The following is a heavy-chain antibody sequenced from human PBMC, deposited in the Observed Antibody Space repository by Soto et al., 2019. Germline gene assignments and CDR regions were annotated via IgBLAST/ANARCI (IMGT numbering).Heavy chain of an antibody. Sequence: EASVKVSCKASGGTFSSYTISWVRQAPGQGLEWMGRIIPILGIANYAQKFQGRVTITADKSTSTAYMELSSLRSEDTAVYYCATHKSDYYHSSGYYPFDYWGQGTLVTVSS. CDR2: IIPILGIA. D-gene: IGHD3-22*01. J-gene: IGHJ4*02. CDR3: ATHKSDYYHSSGYYPFDY. V-gene: IGHV1-69*02. CDR1: GGTFSSYT.